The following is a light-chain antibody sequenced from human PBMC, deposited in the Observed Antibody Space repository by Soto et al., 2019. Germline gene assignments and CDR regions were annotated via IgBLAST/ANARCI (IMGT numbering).Light chain of an antibody. J-gene: IGKJ2*01. Sequence: EIVLTQSPATPSLSPGERATLSCRVSQSVSTYLAWFQQKPGQAPRLLIYDASNRATGIPARFSGSGSGTDFTLTISSLEPEDFAVYYCQQRSNWPYTFGQGTKLEIK. CDR1: QSVSTY. CDR3: QQRSNWPYT. V-gene: IGKV3-11*01. CDR2: DAS.